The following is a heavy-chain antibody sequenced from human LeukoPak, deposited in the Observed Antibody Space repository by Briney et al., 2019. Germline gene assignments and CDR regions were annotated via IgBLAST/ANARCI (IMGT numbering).Heavy chain of an antibody. CDR1: GGSISSYY. CDR3: ARQVGSYSPFDY. J-gene: IGHJ4*02. Sequence: SETLSLTCTVSGGSISSYYWSWIRQPPGKGLEWVGYIYYSGSTNYNPSLKSRVTISVDTSKNQFSLKLSSVTAADTAVYYCARQVGSYSPFDYWGQGTLVTVSS. V-gene: IGHV4-59*08. D-gene: IGHD1-26*01. CDR2: IYYSGST.